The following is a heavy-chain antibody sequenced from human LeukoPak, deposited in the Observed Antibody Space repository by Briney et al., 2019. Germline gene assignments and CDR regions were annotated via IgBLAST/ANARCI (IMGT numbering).Heavy chain of an antibody. D-gene: IGHD2-15*01. CDR2: IYYSGST. J-gene: IGHJ4*02. Sequence: SETLSLTCTVSGGSISSYYWSWIRQPPGKGLEWIGYIYYSGSTNYKPSLKSRVTISVDTSKNQFSLKLSSVTAADTAVYYCARVYWNYFDYWGQGTLVTVSS. V-gene: IGHV4-59*01. CDR1: GGSISSYY. CDR3: ARVYWNYFDY.